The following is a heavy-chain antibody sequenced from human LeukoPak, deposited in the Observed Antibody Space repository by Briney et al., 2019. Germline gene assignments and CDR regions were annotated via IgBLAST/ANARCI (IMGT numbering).Heavy chain of an antibody. D-gene: IGHD3-3*01. CDR1: GFSFTSYA. V-gene: IGHV3-23*01. CDR3: AKGSDVLRFFE. Sequence: GGSLRLSCAASGFSFTSYAMSWVRQAPGKGLEWVSAISAGDGNTYYADSVKGRFTISRDKSKSTLYMQMNSLRAEDTALYYCAKGSDVLRFFEGGQGTLVTVSS. J-gene: IGHJ4*02. CDR2: ISAGDGNT.